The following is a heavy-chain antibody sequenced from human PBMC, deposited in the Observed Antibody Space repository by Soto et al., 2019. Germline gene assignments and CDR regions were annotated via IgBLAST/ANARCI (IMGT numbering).Heavy chain of an antibody. CDR3: ARDNGQPEAYNWNWGWFDP. Sequence: GGSLRLSCAASGFTFSSYSMNWVRQAPGKGLEWVSYISSSSSTIYYADSVKGRFTISRDNAKNSLYLQMNSLRAEDTAVYYCARDNGQPEAYNWNWGWFDPWGQGTLVTVSS. CDR1: GFTFSSYS. J-gene: IGHJ5*02. CDR2: ISSSSSTI. V-gene: IGHV3-48*01. D-gene: IGHD1-7*01.